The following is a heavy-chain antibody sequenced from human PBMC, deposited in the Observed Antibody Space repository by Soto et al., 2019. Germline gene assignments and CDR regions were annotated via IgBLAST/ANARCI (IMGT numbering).Heavy chain of an antibody. J-gene: IGHJ6*02. CDR3: ARAAQPGTTLTTLMSDYWYQGMDD. V-gene: IGHV3-74*01. Sequence: PGGSLRLGCAASGFTFSSYWMHWVRQAPGKGRGWVSRINSDGSSTSYADSVKGRFTISRDNAKNTLYLQMNSLRAEDTAVYYCARAAQPGTTLTTLMSDYWYQGMDDCGHGTRVT. CDR2: INSDGSST. D-gene: IGHD4-17*01. CDR1: GFTFSSYW.